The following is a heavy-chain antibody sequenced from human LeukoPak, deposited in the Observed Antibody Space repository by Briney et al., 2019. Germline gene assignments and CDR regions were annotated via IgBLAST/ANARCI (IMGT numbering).Heavy chain of an antibody. D-gene: IGHD2/OR15-2a*01. J-gene: IGHJ3*02. V-gene: IGHV3-48*03. CDR3: ARSNRDAFDM. Sequence: GGALRLSCAASGFTFSSYEMNWVRQGPGKGLEWVSYISSSGTTKYYADSVKGRFTLSRDNAKKSLSLQMNSLRAEDTAIYYCARSNRDAFDMWGQGTVVTVSS. CDR2: ISSSGTTK. CDR1: GFTFSSYE.